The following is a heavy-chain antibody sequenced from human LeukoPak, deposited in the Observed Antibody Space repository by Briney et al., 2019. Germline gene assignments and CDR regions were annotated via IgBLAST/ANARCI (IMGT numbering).Heavy chain of an antibody. J-gene: IGHJ6*02. D-gene: IGHD3-3*01. CDR3: ARDPPVGMGYDFWSGFRPGMDV. CDR1: GYTFTSYG. CDR2: ISAYNGNT. Sequence: ASVKVSCKASGYTFTSYGISWVRQAPGQGLEWMGWISAYNGNTNYAQKLQGRVTMTTDTSTSTAYMELRSLRSDDTAVYYCARDPPVGMGYDFWSGFRPGMDVWGQGTTVTVSS. V-gene: IGHV1-18*01.